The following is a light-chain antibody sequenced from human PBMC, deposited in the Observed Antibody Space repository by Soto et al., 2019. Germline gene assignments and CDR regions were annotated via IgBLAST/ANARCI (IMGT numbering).Light chain of an antibody. CDR2: GNS. Sequence: QSVLTQPPSVSVAPGQRVTISCTGTRSNIGAAYDINWYQQLPGTAPKLLIYGNSDRPSGVPDRFSGSKSGTSASLAITGLQAEDEADYYCQSYDSRLSGYVFGTGTKLTVL. J-gene: IGLJ1*01. CDR1: RSNIGAAYD. CDR3: QSYDSRLSGYV. V-gene: IGLV1-40*01.